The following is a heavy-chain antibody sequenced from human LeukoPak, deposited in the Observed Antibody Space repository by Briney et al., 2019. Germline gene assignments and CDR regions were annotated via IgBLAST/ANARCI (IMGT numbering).Heavy chain of an antibody. CDR1: GFTFSSYG. Sequence: GRSLRLSCAASGFTFSSYGMHWVRQAPGKGLEWVAVIWYDGSNKYYADSVKGRFTISRDNSKNTLYLQMNSLRAEDTAVYYCAKGVTTVYYYYGMDVWGQGTTVTVSS. V-gene: IGHV3-33*06. J-gene: IGHJ6*02. D-gene: IGHD4-11*01. CDR2: IWYDGSNK. CDR3: AKGVTTVYYYYGMDV.